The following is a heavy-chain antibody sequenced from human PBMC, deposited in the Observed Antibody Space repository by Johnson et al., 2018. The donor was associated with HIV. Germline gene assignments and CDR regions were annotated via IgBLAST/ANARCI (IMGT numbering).Heavy chain of an antibody. CDR2: ISGRGCST. J-gene: IGHJ3*02. V-gene: IGHV3-23*04. Sequence: VQLVESGGGLVQPGGSLRLSCEASGFTFSSYAMNWVRQAPGKGLEWVSAISGRGCSTYYADSVKGRFTISRDNSKSTVYLQMNSLRAEGTAVYYCASSQDDAFDIWGQGTMVTVSS. CDR1: GFTFSSYA. CDR3: ASSQDDAFDI. D-gene: IGHD2-15*01.